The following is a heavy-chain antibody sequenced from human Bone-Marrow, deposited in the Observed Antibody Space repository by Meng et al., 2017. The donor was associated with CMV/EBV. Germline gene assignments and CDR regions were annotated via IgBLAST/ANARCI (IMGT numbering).Heavy chain of an antibody. CDR3: ARGAGLGYCSSTSCSLPYYYYGMDV. J-gene: IGHJ6*02. V-gene: IGHV1-8*01. Sequence: ASVKVSCKASGYIFTSYDINWVRQAPGQGLEWMGWMKANSGNTGYAQKFQGRVTMTTDTSISTAYMELSSLRSEDTAVYYCARGAGLGYCSSTSCSLPYYYYGMDVWGQGTTVTVSS. CDR2: MKANSGNT. D-gene: IGHD2-2*01. CDR1: GYIFTSYD.